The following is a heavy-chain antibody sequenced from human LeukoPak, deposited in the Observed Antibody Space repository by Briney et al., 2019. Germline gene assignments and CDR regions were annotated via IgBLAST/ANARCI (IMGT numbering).Heavy chain of an antibody. CDR1: GGSLSGYY. D-gene: IGHD3-22*01. Sequence: SETLSLTCAVYGGSLSGYYWSWIRQPPGKGLEWIGEINHSGSTNYNPSLKSRVTISVDTSKNQFSLKLSSVTAADTAVYYCARGPTPYYYDSSGYYRYWGQGTLVTVSS. CDR3: ARGPTPYYYDSSGYYRY. CDR2: INHSGST. V-gene: IGHV4-34*01. J-gene: IGHJ4*02.